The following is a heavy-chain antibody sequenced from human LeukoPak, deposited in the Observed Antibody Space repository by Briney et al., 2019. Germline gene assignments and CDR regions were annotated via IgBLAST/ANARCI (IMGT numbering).Heavy chain of an antibody. CDR3: AKDRLTEDILTGYYY. J-gene: IGHJ4*02. Sequence: AVSLRLSCAASGFTFSSYGMHWVRQAPGKGLEWVAFIRYDGSNKYYADSVKGRFTISRDNSKNTLYLQMNGLRAEDTAVYYCAKDRLTEDILTGYYYWGQGTLVTVSS. CDR2: IRYDGSNK. D-gene: IGHD3-9*01. V-gene: IGHV3-30*02. CDR1: GFTFSSYG.